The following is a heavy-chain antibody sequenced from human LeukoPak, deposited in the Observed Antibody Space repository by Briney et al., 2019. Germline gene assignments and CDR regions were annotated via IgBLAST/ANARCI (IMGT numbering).Heavy chain of an antibody. D-gene: IGHD3-10*01. V-gene: IGHV1-18*01. CDR3: ARDLEGYYYGSGSYYIDY. CDR1: GYTFTSYG. J-gene: IGHJ4*02. CDR2: ISAYNGNT. Sequence: GASVKVSCKASGYTFTSYGISWVRQAPGQGLEWMGWISAYNGNTNYAQKLQGRVTMTTDTSTSTAYMELSRLRSDDTAVYYCARDLEGYYYGSGSYYIDYWGQGTLVTVSS.